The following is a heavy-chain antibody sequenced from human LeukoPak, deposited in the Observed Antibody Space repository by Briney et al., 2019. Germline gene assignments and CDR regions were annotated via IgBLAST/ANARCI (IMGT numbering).Heavy chain of an antibody. CDR2: ISAYNGNT. Sequence: ASVKVSCKASGYTFINYGISWVRQAPGQGLEWMGWISAYNGNTNYAQKLQGRVTMTTDTSTSTAYMELRSLRSDDTAVYYCARDIPSKRPTYYYDSSGYPFDPWGQGTLVTVSS. CDR1: GYTFINYG. CDR3: ARDIPSKRPTYYYDSSGYPFDP. J-gene: IGHJ5*02. V-gene: IGHV1-18*01. D-gene: IGHD3-22*01.